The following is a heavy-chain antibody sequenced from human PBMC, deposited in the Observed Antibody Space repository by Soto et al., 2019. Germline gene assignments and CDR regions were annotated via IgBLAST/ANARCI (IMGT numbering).Heavy chain of an antibody. Sequence: ASVKVSCKASGYTFTGYYMHWVRQAPGQGLEWMGWINPNSGGTNYAQKFQGRVTMTRDMSISTAYMELSRLRSDDTAVYYCARRTPHRYWFDPWGQGTLVTVSS. D-gene: IGHD2-15*01. J-gene: IGHJ5*02. CDR1: GYTFTGYY. CDR2: INPNSGGT. V-gene: IGHV1-2*02. CDR3: ARRTPHRYWFDP.